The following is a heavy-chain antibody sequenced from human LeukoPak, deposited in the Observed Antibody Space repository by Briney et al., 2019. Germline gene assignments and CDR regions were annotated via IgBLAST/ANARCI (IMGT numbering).Heavy chain of an antibody. CDR3: ARGRVRLDY. Sequence: SETLSLTCAVYGGSFSGYYWSWIRQPPGKGLEWIGRIYTSGSTNYNPSLKSRATMSVDTSKNQFSLKLTSVTAADTAVYYCARGRVRLDYWGQGTLVTVSS. CDR1: GGSFSGYY. V-gene: IGHV4-59*10. CDR2: IYTSGST. D-gene: IGHD3-3*01. J-gene: IGHJ4*02.